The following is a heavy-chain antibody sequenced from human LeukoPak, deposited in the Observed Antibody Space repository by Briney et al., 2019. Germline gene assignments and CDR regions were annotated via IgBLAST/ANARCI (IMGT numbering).Heavy chain of an antibody. J-gene: IGHJ6*02. V-gene: IGHV3-33*06. CDR2: LWHDGSNQ. CDR3: AKNRVATTGTYGMDV. CDR1: GFSFTEYN. D-gene: IGHD5-12*01. Sequence: GRSLRLSCAASGFSFTEYNFHWVRQTPCEGLAWVAALWHDGSNQYYPDSVKGRFTISRDNSKNVLYLQMNSLRAEDTAVYYCAKNRVATTGTYGMDVWGQGTTVTVSS.